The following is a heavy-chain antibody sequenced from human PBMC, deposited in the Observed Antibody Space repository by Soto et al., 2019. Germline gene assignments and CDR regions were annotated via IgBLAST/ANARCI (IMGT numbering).Heavy chain of an antibody. Sequence: EVQLVQSGAEVKKPGATVKISCKVSGYTFTDYYMHWVQQAPGKGLEWMGLVDPEDGETIYAEKFQGRVTITADTSTDTAYMELSSLRSEDTAVYYCATGPPEGGVTAISYGMDVWGQGTTVTGSS. D-gene: IGHD3-16*01. J-gene: IGHJ6*02. V-gene: IGHV1-69-2*01. CDR3: ATGPPEGGVTAISYGMDV. CDR1: GYTFTDYY. CDR2: VDPEDGET.